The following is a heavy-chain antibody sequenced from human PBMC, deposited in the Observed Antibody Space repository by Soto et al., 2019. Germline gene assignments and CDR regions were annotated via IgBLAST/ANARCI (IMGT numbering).Heavy chain of an antibody. CDR2: IKSKTDGGTT. D-gene: IGHD5-18*01. V-gene: IGHV3-15*01. J-gene: IGHJ4*02. CDR1: GFTFSNAW. Sequence: PGGSLRLSCAASGFTFSNAWMSWVRQAPGKGLEWVGRIKSKTDGGTTDYAAPVKGRFTISRDDSKNTLYLQMNSLKTEDTAVYYCTTDLGGYSYGYSYWGQGTLVTVYS. CDR3: TTDLGGYSYGYSY.